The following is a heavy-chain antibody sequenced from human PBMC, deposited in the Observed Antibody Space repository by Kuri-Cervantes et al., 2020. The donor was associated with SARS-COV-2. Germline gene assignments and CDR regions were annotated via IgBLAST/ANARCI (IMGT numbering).Heavy chain of an antibody. V-gene: IGHV1-18*01. Sequence: ASVKVSCKASGYTFTSYGISWVRQAPGQGLEWMGWISAYNGNTNYAQKLQGRVTMTTDTSMSTAYMELRSLRSDDTAVYYCAREKLRYFDWSKPPTPEYYFDYWGQGTLVTVSS. CDR1: GYTFTSYG. CDR3: AREKLRYFDWSKPPTPEYYFDY. CDR2: ISAYNGNT. J-gene: IGHJ4*02. D-gene: IGHD3-9*01.